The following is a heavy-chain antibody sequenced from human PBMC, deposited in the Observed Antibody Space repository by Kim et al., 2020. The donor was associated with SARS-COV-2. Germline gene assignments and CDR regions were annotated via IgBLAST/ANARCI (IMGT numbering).Heavy chain of an antibody. Sequence: GGSLRLSCETSGFTFSAYDMNWVRQAPGKGLEWLSFITKSSTTIYYADSVEGRFTISRDNAKNSLFLQMNSLRDEDTALYYCVRDRMGGDFDMWGQGTMV. D-gene: IGHD3-16*01. J-gene: IGHJ3*02. CDR3: VRDRMGGDFDM. CDR1: GFTFSAYD. CDR2: ITKSSTTI. V-gene: IGHV3-48*02.